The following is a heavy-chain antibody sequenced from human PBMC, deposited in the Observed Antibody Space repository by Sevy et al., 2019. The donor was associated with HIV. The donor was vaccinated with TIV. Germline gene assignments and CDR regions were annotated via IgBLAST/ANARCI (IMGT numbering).Heavy chain of an antibody. D-gene: IGHD3-22*01. CDR1: GFTFSSYW. V-gene: IGHV3-7*01. CDR3: ARAQQVTMLVVIGGLYFDF. J-gene: IGHJ4*02. CDR2: IKQDMSEK. Sequence: GGSLRLSCAASGFTFSSYWMTWVRQAPGKGLEWVANIKQDMSEKYYADSVKGRFTISRDNARNSLYLQMASLRAEDKAVYYCARAQQVTMLVVIGGLYFDFWGQGTLVTVSS.